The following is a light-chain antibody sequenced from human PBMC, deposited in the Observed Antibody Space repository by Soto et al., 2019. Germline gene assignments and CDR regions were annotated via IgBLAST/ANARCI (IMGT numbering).Light chain of an antibody. J-gene: IGLJ2*01. CDR1: SSDVGGYKY. Sequence: QSALTQPRSVSGSPGQSVTISCTGTSSDVGGYKYVSWYQQHPGKVPNLIIYDVSERPSGVPDRFSCSKSGNTASLSISGLQAEEEADYYCCSYAGSYTVLFGGGTKVTVL. CDR3: CSYAGSYTVL. V-gene: IGLV2-11*01. CDR2: DVS.